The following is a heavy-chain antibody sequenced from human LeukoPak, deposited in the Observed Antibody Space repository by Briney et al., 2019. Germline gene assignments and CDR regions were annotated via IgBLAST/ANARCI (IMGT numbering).Heavy chain of an antibody. V-gene: IGHV4-34*01. CDR1: GGSFSGYY. D-gene: IGHD6-19*01. Sequence: PSETLSLTCAVYGGSFSGYYWSWIRQPPGKGLEWIGEINHSGSTNYNPSLKSRVTISVDTSKNQFSLKLSSGTAADTAVYYCARRPLGYSSGWYLNWFDPWGQGTLVTVSS. CDR2: INHSGST. CDR3: ARRPLGYSSGWYLNWFDP. J-gene: IGHJ5*02.